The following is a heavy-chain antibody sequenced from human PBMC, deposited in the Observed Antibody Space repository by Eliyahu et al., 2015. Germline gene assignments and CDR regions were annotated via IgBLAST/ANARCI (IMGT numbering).Heavy chain of an antibody. CDR3: ARDPYGDPEYFQH. J-gene: IGHJ1*01. V-gene: IGHV1-46*01. CDR2: XNPSGGST. D-gene: IGHD4-17*01. CDR1: GYTFTSYY. Sequence: QVQLVQSGAEVKKPGASVKVSCKXSGYTFTSYYMHWXRQAPGQGLEWMGIXNPSGGSTSYAQKFQGRVTMTRDTSTSTVYMELSSLRSEDTAVYYCARDPYGDPEYFQHWGQGTLVTVSS.